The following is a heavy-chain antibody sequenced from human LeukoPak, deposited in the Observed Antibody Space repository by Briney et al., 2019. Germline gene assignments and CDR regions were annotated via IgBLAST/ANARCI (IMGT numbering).Heavy chain of an antibody. CDR2: IYYSGST. J-gene: IGHJ6*02. Sequence: PSETLSLTCTVSGGSISSYYWSWIRQPPGKGLEWIGYIYYSGSTNYNPSLKSRVTISVDTSKNQFSLKLSSVTAADTAVYYCARVGPYSSYYYYGMDVWGQGTTVTVSS. CDR3: ARVGPYSSYYYYGMDV. CDR1: GGSISSYY. D-gene: IGHD1-26*01. V-gene: IGHV4-59*01.